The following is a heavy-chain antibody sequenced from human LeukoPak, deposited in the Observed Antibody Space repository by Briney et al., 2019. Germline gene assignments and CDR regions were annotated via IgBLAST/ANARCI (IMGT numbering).Heavy chain of an antibody. CDR3: ARAADYYASGIFY. J-gene: IGHJ4*02. CDR1: GFTFSNYW. CDR2: INTDGSTT. Sequence: GGSLRLSCVASGFTFSNYWMHWVRHAPGKGLVWVSRINTDGSTTTYADSVKGRFTISRDNAKNTLYLQMNSLRAEETAVYFCARAADYYASGIFYWGQGTLVTVSS. V-gene: IGHV3-74*01. D-gene: IGHD3-10*01.